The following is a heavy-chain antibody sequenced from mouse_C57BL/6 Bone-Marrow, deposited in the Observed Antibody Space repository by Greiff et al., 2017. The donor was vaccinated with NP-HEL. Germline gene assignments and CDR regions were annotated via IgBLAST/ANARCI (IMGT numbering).Heavy chain of an antibody. V-gene: IGHV1-42*01. CDR3: ARPLFYYDLDY. D-gene: IGHD2-4*01. CDR1: GYSFTGYY. Sequence: VQLQQSGPELVKPGASVKISCKASGYSFTGYYMNWVKQSPEKSLEWIGEINPSTGGTTYNQKFKAKATLTVDKSSSTAYMQRKSLTSEDSAVYYCARPLFYYDLDYWGQGTTLTVSS. CDR2: INPSTGGT. J-gene: IGHJ2*01.